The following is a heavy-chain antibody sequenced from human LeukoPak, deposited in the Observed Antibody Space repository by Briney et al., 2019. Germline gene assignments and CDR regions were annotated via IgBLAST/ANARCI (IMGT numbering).Heavy chain of an antibody. V-gene: IGHV3-33*06. CDR1: GFTFSSYG. Sequence: PGGSLRLSCVASGFTFSSYGMHWVRQAPGKGLEWEALIWYDGSDKYYADSVRGRFTISRDNSKNTLYLQMNSLGAEDTAVYYCAKELPNRSYCGFYFDSWGQGTLVTVSS. CDR3: AKELPNRSYCGFYFDS. CDR2: IWYDGSDK. J-gene: IGHJ4*02. D-gene: IGHD1-26*01.